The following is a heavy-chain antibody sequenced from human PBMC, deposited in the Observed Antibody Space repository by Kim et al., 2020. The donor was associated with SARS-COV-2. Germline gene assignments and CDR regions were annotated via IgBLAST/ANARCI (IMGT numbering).Heavy chain of an antibody. CDR1: GYTFSDYF. J-gene: IGHJ6*02. Sequence: ASMKVSCKTSGYTFSDYFIHWVRQAPGQGLEWMGWLNPNSGGTNHAQKFQGRVTMTRDTSISTAYMELTGLTSDDTALYYCATDRGSQGTQFYYFYGMDVGGQGTTVTISS. CDR2: LNPNSGGT. V-gene: IGHV1-2*02. CDR3: ATDRGSQGTQFYYFYGMDV.